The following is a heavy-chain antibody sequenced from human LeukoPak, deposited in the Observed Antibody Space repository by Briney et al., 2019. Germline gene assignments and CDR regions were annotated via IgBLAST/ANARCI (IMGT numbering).Heavy chain of an antibody. CDR1: GYTFTSYG. J-gene: IGHJ5*02. CDR2: IGAYNGNT. Sequence: ASVTVSCTASGYTFTSYGISWVRQAPGQGLEWMGWIGAYNGNTNYAQKLQGRVTMTTDTSTSTAYMELRSLRSDDTAVYYCAASTVGFGVVIIRTNWFDPWGQGTLVTVSS. CDR3: AASTVGFGVVIIRTNWFDP. D-gene: IGHD3-3*01. V-gene: IGHV1-18*01.